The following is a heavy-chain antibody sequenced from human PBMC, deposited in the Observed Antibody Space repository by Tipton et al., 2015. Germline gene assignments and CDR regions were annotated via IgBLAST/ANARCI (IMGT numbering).Heavy chain of an antibody. CDR2: IYYSGTT. CDR3: ARSRSYDDIRGPPFDI. CDR1: GGSINNYF. Sequence: TLSLTCIVSGGSINNYFWSWIRQPPGKGLEWIGYIYYSGTTNYNPSLRGRVTISVDTSKKQFSLRLSSVTAADTAIYYCARSRSYDDIRGPPFDIWGQGTMVTVSS. V-gene: IGHV4-59*01. D-gene: IGHD3-9*01. J-gene: IGHJ3*02.